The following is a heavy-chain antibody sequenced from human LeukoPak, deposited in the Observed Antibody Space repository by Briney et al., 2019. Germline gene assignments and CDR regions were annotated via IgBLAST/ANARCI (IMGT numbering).Heavy chain of an antibody. Sequence: GSSVKVSCKASGGTFSSYAISWVRQAPGQGLEWMGGIIPIFGTANYAQKFQGRVTITADESTSTAYMELSSLRSEDTAVYYCARDRWNDGLDDRGTLILAFDIWGQGTMVTVSS. CDR3: ARDRWNDGLDDRGTLILAFDI. CDR2: IIPIFGTA. J-gene: IGHJ3*02. D-gene: IGHD1-1*01. V-gene: IGHV1-69*01. CDR1: GGTFSSYA.